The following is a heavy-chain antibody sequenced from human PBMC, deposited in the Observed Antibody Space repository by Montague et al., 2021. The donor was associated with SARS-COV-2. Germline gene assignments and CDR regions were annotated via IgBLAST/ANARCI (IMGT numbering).Heavy chain of an antibody. Sequence: SETLSLTCSVSGGSISSGTYYWGWVRQAPGKEPEWIGSIHYSGITHYNSPLRSRLTISIAKSNNQFSLNLSSLTAADTGLYYCARHKRTSEYYHPLTAGPPDVFDIWGQGTLVSVS. J-gene: IGHJ3*02. D-gene: IGHD2-21*02. V-gene: IGHV4-39*01. CDR3: ARHKRTSEYYHPLTAGPPDVFDI. CDR2: IHYSGIT. CDR1: GGSISSGTYY.